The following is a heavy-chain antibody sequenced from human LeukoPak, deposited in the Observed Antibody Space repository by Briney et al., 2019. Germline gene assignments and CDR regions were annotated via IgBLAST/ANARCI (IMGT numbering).Heavy chain of an antibody. D-gene: IGHD2-21*02. CDR3: ARVTYCGGDCYRPYYFDY. V-gene: IGHV3-21*01. Sequence: GGSLRLSCAASGFTFSSYSMNWVRQAPGKGLEWVSSINSSSSYIYYADSVRGRFTISRNNAKNSLYLQMNSLRAEDTAVYYCARVTYCGGDCYRPYYFDYWGQGTLVTVSS. CDR1: GFTFSSYS. J-gene: IGHJ4*02. CDR2: INSSSSYI.